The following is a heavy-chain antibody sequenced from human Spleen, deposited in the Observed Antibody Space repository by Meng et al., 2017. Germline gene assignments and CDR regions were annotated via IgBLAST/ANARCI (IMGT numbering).Heavy chain of an antibody. D-gene: IGHD4-11*01. CDR1: GGSFSDYY. CDR2: INHSGST. Sequence: RLPQWGAGLLNPSETLSLTCVVSGGSFSDYYWSWIRQPPGKGLEWIGEINHSGSTNYNPSLESRATISVDTSQNNLSLKLSSVTAADSAVYYCARGPTTMAHDFDYWGQGTLVTVSS. V-gene: IGHV4-34*01. J-gene: IGHJ4*02. CDR3: ARGPTTMAHDFDY.